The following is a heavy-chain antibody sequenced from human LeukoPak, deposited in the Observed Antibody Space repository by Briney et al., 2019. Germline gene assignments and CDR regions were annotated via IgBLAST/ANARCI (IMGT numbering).Heavy chain of an antibody. CDR1: GGSISSYY. J-gene: IGHJ3*02. CDR3: ARDRTQRAFDAFDI. D-gene: IGHD5-18*01. Sequence: SETLSLTCTVSGGSISSYYWSWIRQPPGKGLEWIGYIYYSGSTNYNPSLKSRVTISVDTPKNQFSLKLSSVTAADTAVYYCARDRTQRAFDAFDIWGQGTMVTVSS. CDR2: IYYSGST. V-gene: IGHV4-59*01.